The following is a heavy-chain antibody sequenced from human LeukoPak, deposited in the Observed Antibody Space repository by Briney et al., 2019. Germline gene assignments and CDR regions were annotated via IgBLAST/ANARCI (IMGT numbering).Heavy chain of an antibody. CDR2: ISAYNGNT. V-gene: IGHV1-18*01. CDR1: GYTFTSYG. J-gene: IGHJ6*02. CDR3: ARELAALYYYGMYV. Sequence: ASVKVSCKASGYTFTSYGISWVRQAPGQGLEWMGWISAYNGNTNYAQKLQGRVTMTTDTSTSTAYMELRSLRSDDTAVYYCARELAALYYYGMYVWGQGTTVTVSS. D-gene: IGHD6-25*01.